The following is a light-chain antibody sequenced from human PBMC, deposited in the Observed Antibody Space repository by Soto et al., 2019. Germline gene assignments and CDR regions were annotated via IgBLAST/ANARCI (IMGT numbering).Light chain of an antibody. Sequence: EIVLTQSPGTLSLSPGERATLSCRASQSVSSSHLAWYQQKPGQAPRLLIYGASSRATGIPDRFSGSGSGTDFTLTISRLEPEDFAVYYCQQYGSSPWLNFGGGTKV. CDR3: QQYGSSPWLN. J-gene: IGKJ4*01. CDR2: GAS. CDR1: QSVSSSH. V-gene: IGKV3-20*01.